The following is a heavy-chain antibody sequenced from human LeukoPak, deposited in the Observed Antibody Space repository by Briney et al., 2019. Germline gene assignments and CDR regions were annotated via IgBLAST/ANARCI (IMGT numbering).Heavy chain of an antibody. J-gene: IGHJ3*02. Sequence: ASVKVSCKASGGTFSSYAISWVRQAPGQGLEWMGGIIPIFGTAYYAQKFQGRITITTDEPTSTAYMELSSLRSEYTAVYYCARAGDGGPDAFDIWGQGTMVTVSS. V-gene: IGHV1-69*05. CDR3: ARAGDGGPDAFDI. D-gene: IGHD3-16*01. CDR1: GGTFSSYA. CDR2: IIPIFGTA.